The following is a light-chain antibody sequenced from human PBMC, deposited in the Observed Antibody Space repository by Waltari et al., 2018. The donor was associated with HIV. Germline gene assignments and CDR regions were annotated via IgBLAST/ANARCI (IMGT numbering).Light chain of an antibody. CDR1: QSLLHSNGYNY. CDR2: LGS. V-gene: IGKV2-28*01. J-gene: IGKJ4*01. Sequence: DIVMTQSPLSLPVTPGAPASISCRSSQSLLHSNGYNYLDWYLQKPGQSPQLLSYLGSNRGSGVPDRFSGSGSGTDFTLKISRVEAEDVGVYYCMQALQTPLTFGGGTRVEIK. CDR3: MQALQTPLT.